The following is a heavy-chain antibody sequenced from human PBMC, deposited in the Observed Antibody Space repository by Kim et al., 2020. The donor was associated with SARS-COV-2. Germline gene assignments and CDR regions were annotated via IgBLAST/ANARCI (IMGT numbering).Heavy chain of an antibody. V-gene: IGHV3-23*01. CDR1: GFTFSSYA. D-gene: IGHD3-9*01. Sequence: GGSLRLSCAASGFTFSSYAMSWVRQAPGQGLEWVSAISGSGGSTYYADSVKGRFTISRDNSKNTLYLQMNSLRAEDTAVYYCAKDTHLYYDILTGYYTKYYLDYWGQGTLVTVSS. J-gene: IGHJ4*02. CDR3: AKDTHLYYDILTGYYTKYYLDY. CDR2: ISGSGGST.